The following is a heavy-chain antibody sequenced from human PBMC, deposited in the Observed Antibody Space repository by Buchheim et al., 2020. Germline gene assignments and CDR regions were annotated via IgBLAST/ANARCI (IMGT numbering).Heavy chain of an antibody. CDR1: GFTFSSYA. CDR2: ISGSGGST. V-gene: IGHV3-23*01. Sequence: EVQLLESGGGLVQPGGSLRLSCAASGFTFSSYAMSWVRQAPGKGLEWVSAISGSGGSTYYADSVKGRFTISRDTSKNTLYLQMNSLRAEDTAVYYCAKSQSSGSYYGYYGMDVWGQGTT. J-gene: IGHJ6*02. D-gene: IGHD3-10*01. CDR3: AKSQSSGSYYGYYGMDV.